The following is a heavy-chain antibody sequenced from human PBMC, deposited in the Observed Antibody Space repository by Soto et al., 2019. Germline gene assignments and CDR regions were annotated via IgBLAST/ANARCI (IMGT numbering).Heavy chain of an antibody. D-gene: IGHD6-13*01. CDR2: IYESGST. CDR3: ASQPGQQPS. CDR1: GGSTSSYY. V-gene: IGHV4-39*01. Sequence: QLQLQESGPGLVKPSETLSLTCTVSGGSTSSYYWGWIRQPPGKGLEWIGSIYESGSTYYNPSLKSRVSISVDMSKNQFSLKLSSVTAADTAVYYCASQPGQQPSWGQGTLVTVSS. J-gene: IGHJ5*02.